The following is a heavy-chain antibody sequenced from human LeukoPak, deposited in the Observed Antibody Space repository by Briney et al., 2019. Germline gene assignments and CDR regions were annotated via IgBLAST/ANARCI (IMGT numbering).Heavy chain of an antibody. J-gene: IGHJ4*02. CDR3: ARGNYGSGISY. CDR2: IYYSGST. D-gene: IGHD3-10*01. CDR1: GGSISSGGYY. Sequence: SQTLSLTCTVSGGSISSGGYYWSWLRQHPGKGLEWIGYIYYSGSTYYNPSLKSRVTISVDTSKNQFSLKLSSVTAADTAVYYCARGNYGSGISYWGQGTLVTVSS. V-gene: IGHV4-31*03.